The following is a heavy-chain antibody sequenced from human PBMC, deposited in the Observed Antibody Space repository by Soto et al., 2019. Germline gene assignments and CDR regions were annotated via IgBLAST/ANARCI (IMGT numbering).Heavy chain of an antibody. J-gene: IGHJ5*02. CDR2: FDPVEAET. CDR1: GYTLNEVA. CDR3: TTYHGDYNFAH. Sequence: QVQLVQSGAEVKKPGASVKVSCKVSGYTLNEVAMHWVRQAPGKVLEWLGGFDPVEAETIYPQHFQGRVTITEDTATDTVYMDLSSLGSDDTSLNFCTTYHGDYNFAHGGKGTLVTVS. D-gene: IGHD4-17*01. V-gene: IGHV1-24*01.